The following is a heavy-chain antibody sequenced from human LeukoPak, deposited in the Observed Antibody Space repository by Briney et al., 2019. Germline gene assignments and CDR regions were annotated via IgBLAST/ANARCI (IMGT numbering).Heavy chain of an antibody. CDR1: GYSISSGYF. V-gene: IGHV4-38-2*02. CDR2: IYNSGST. Sequence: SETLSLTCTVSGYSISSGYFWGWIRQTPGKGLEWIGSIYNSGSTYYNPSLKSRVTLSVDTSKNQFSLQLNSVTAADTAVYYCARAGALRPDYWGQGTLVTVSS. CDR3: ARAGALRPDY. J-gene: IGHJ4*02.